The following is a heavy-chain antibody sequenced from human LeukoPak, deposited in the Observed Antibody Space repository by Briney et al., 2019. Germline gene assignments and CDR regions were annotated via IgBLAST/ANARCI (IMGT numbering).Heavy chain of an antibody. J-gene: IGHJ4*02. Sequence: GGSLRLSCAASGFTLNTHYGMSWIRQAPGKGLEWVSKITASGDFTNYADSVKGRFTNTRDISKNTLYLQMNSLRVEDTAVYYCAKDPGGSYDYWGQGTLVTVSS. V-gene: IGHV3-23*01. CDR3: AKDPGGSYDY. D-gene: IGHD1-26*01. CDR2: ITASGDFT. CDR1: GFTLNTHYG.